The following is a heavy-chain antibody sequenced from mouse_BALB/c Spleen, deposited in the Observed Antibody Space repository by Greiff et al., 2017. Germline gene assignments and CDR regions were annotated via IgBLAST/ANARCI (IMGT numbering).Heavy chain of an antibody. Sequence: VQLVESGAELARPGASVKMSCKASGYTFTSYTMHWVKQRPGQGLEWIGYINPSSGYTNYNQKFKDKATLTADKSSSTAYMQLSSLTSEDSAVYYCARSVYYHYYAMDYWGQGTSVTVSS. CDR2: INPSSGYT. V-gene: IGHV1-4*01. D-gene: IGHD2-1*01. J-gene: IGHJ4*01. CDR1: GYTFTSYT. CDR3: ARSVYYHYYAMDY.